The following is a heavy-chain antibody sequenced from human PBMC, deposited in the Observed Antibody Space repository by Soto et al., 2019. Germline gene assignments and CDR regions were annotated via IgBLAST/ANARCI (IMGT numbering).Heavy chain of an antibody. J-gene: IGHJ4*02. Sequence: QVQVVQSGAEVKKPGASVKVSCKASGYTFITYGVSWVRQAPGQGLDWLGWISTYNGNTRYAERLQGRVTMTTDTTTNTAYMELRNLRSDDTAVYYCARGPTDYYDNSANYFLDYWGQGTLVTVSS. CDR2: ISTYNGNT. D-gene: IGHD3-22*01. CDR3: ARGPTDYYDNSANYFLDY. CDR1: GYTFITYG. V-gene: IGHV1-18*01.